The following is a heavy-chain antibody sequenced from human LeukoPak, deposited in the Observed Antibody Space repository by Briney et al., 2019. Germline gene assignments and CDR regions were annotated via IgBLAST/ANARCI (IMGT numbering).Heavy chain of an antibody. V-gene: IGHV3-11*01. D-gene: IGHD2-2*01. Sequence: GGSLRLSCAASGFTFSDYYMSWIRQAPGKGLEWVSYISSSGSTIYYADSVKGRFTISRDNAKNSLYLQMSSLRAEDTAVYYCAREEIVVVPAAMNWFDPWGQGTLVTVSS. CDR1: GFTFSDYY. CDR2: ISSSGSTI. J-gene: IGHJ5*02. CDR3: AREEIVVVPAAMNWFDP.